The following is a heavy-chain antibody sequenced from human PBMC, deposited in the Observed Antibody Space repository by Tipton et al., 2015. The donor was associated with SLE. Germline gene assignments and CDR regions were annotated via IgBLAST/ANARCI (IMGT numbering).Heavy chain of an antibody. V-gene: IGHV4-30-4*01. J-gene: IGHJ2*01. Sequence: TLSLTCTVSGDSISSGDYYWTWIRQTPGKGLEWIGFIYDTGNIYYNPSLKSRVTISIDTSKNQFSLKLTSVTAADTAVYYCATSGDGDDGSSHWYFDLWGRGTLVTVSS. D-gene: IGHD4-17*01. CDR3: ATSGDGDDGSSHWYFDL. CDR2: IYDTGNI. CDR1: GDSISSGDYY.